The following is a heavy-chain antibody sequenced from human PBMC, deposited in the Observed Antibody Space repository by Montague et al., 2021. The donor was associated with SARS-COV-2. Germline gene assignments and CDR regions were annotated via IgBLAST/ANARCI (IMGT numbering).Heavy chain of an antibody. D-gene: IGHD1-26*01. CDR1: GASISSHEW. CDR2: IHRDGKT. J-gene: IGHJ4*02. V-gene: IGHV4-4*02. CDR3: ARVGWELRVGDYYFDY. Sequence: SETLSLTCDVSGASISSHEWWSWVRQPPGKGLEWLGEIHRDGKTNYNPXXQSRVTMSVDKSNNQLSLRLTSVTAADTAVYYCARVGWELRVGDYYFDYWGQGTLVTVSS.